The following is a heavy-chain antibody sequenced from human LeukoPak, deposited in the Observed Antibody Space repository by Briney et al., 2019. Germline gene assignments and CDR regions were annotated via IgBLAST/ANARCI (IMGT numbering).Heavy chain of an antibody. V-gene: IGHV3-33*08. D-gene: IGHD3-10*01. CDR1: GFTFSSYA. CDR3: AREISGSGSYPAF. J-gene: IGHJ4*02. CDR2: IWHDGSHK. Sequence: PGRSLRLSCAASGFTFSSYAMHWVRQAPGKGLEWVAVIWHDGSHKFYSNSVRGQFTISRDNSKNTVYLQMNNLRPDDTAVYYCAREISGSGSYPAFWGQGTLVTVSS.